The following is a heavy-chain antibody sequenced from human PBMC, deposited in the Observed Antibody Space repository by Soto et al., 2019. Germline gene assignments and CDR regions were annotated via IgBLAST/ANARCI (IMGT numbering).Heavy chain of an antibody. D-gene: IGHD4-4*01. CDR3: ARDFSNGHLGWFDL. Sequence: SETLSLTCTVXGGSITSGGYYWSWIRQHPGKGLEWIGYIYNSDSTYYNPSLKSRVSISIDTSMNQFSLRLTSVTAADTAVYFCARDFSNGHLGWFDLWGQGALVIVSS. CDR1: GGSITSGGYY. V-gene: IGHV4-31*03. CDR2: IYNSDST. J-gene: IGHJ5*02.